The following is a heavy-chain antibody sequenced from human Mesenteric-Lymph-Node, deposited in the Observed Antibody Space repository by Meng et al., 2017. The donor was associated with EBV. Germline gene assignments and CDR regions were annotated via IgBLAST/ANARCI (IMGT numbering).Heavy chain of an antibody. V-gene: IGHV4-39*01. Sequence: QLQLQEQGPGLVKPSEPLSLTCTVSGGSISSSSYYWGWIRQPPGKGLEWIGTYYNSGSTHYNPSLKSRVTISVDTSNNQFSLRLISVTAADTAAYYCARQGPSGRTFDYWGQGTLVTVSS. J-gene: IGHJ4*02. CDR1: GGSISSSSYY. CDR2: YYNSGST. CDR3: ARQGPSGRTFDY. D-gene: IGHD1-26*01.